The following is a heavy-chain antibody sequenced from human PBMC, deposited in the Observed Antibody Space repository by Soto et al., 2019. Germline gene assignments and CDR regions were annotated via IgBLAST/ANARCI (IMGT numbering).Heavy chain of an antibody. CDR3: ARGRLYVMDV. CDR1: GFTFGSYW. CDR2: IDSDGSST. V-gene: IGHV3-74*01. Sequence: EVQLVESGGGLVQPGGSLRVSCAASGFTFGSYWMNWVRQATGKGLVWVSRIDSDGSSTTYADSVKGRFTTSRDNAKNTLYLQMSRLRVEVTAVYYCARGRLYVMDVWGQGTTVTVSS. J-gene: IGHJ6*02.